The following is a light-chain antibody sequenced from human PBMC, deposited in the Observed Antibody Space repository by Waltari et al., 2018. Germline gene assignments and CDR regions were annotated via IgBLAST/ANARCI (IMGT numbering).Light chain of an antibody. CDR1: ALQY. J-gene: IGLJ1*01. CDR2: DVF. Sequence: QSALTQPPSASGSEGQSVTISCSGALQYVSWYQKHPGKAPKLLLYDVFKRPSGVTDRFSGSQSGDTATLTVSWVQFEDEAVYYCSSYAATNNLRNVFGTGTRLTVL. V-gene: IGLV2-8*01. CDR3: SSYAATNNLRNV.